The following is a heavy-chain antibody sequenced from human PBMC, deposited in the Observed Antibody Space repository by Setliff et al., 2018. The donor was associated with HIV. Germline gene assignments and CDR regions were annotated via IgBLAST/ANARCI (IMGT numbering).Heavy chain of an antibody. Sequence: GSLRLSCAASGFTFRLYGMHWVRRAPGKGLEWVASIEFDGKNEYYAESVKGRFTISRDNSKSTVYLQMNSVTPEDSAMYYCAKCGGVTCYSASWYFDYWGQGTLVTVSS. V-gene: IGHV3-30*02. D-gene: IGHD2-15*01. CDR2: IEFDGKNE. J-gene: IGHJ4*02. CDR1: GFTFRLYG. CDR3: AKCGGVTCYSASWYFDY.